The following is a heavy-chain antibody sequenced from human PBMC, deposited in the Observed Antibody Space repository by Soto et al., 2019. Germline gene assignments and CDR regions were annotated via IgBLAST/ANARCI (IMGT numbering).Heavy chain of an antibody. J-gene: IGHJ4*02. Sequence: ASVKVSCKTSGYTFTAYDIYWVRQAPGQGLEWMGIINPSGGSTSYAQKFQGRVTMTRDTSTSTVYMELSSLRSEDTAVYYCARVSVTMVRGYAAYYFDYWGQGTLVT. CDR1: GYTFTAYD. CDR2: INPSGGST. D-gene: IGHD3-10*01. CDR3: ARVSVTMVRGYAAYYFDY. V-gene: IGHV1-46*03.